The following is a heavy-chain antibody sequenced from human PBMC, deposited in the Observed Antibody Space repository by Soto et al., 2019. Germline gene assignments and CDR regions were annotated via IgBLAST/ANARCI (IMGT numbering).Heavy chain of an antibody. CDR2: ISGSGGST. Sequence: GGSLRLSCAASGFTFSSYAMSWDRQAPGKGLEWDSAISGSGGSTYYADSVKGRFTISGDNSKNTLYLQMNSLRAEDTAVDYCAKGEYRESGEGVEYCTNGVCYREYFQHWGQGTLVTVSS. V-gene: IGHV3-23*01. CDR3: AKGEYRESGEGVEYCTNGVCYREYFQH. J-gene: IGHJ1*01. CDR1: GFTFSSYA. D-gene: IGHD2-8*01.